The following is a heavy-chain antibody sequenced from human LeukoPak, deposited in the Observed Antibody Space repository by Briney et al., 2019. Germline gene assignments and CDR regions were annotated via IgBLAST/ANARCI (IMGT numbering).Heavy chain of an antibody. J-gene: IGHJ6*03. D-gene: IGHD6-13*01. V-gene: IGHV4-39*01. CDR1: GGSISSSRYY. CDR3: ARNPLPKQQLVPLYYYYMDV. CDR2: IYYSGRS. Sequence: PSETLSLPCTVSGGSISSSRYYWDWIRQPPGKGLEWIGNIYYSGRSYYNPPLSSPVTISVATSKNQFSLKLSSMTAADTAVYYCARNPLPKQQLVPLYYYYMDVWGKGTTVTASS.